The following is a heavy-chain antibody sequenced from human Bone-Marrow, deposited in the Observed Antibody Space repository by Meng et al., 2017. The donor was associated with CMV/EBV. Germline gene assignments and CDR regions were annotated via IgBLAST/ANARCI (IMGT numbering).Heavy chain of an antibody. CDR3: ARDVGIRYSSGCYGLFDY. CDR2: ISPIFGTA. D-gene: IGHD6-19*01. J-gene: IGHJ4*02. CDR1: TLRMCG. V-gene: IGHV1-69*05. Sequence: TLRMCGISGVRQDPGKGREEMEGISPIFGTAIYEKKFKGRVTITTDESTSTAYMGLSSLRSEDTAVYYCARDVGIRYSSGCYGLFDYWGQGTLVTVSS.